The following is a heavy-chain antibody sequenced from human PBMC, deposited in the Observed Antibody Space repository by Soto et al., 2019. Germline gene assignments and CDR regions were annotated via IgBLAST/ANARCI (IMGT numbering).Heavy chain of an antibody. CDR3: ARGGETYYDFWSGFSPIDY. Sequence: PSETLSLTCTVSGGSFSPNYWAWIRQPPGKGLEWIGYIYYSGNTNYNPSLKSRVTISVDTSKNQFSLKLTSVTAADTAVYFCARGGETYYDFWSGFSPIDYWGQGALVTVSS. V-gene: IGHV4-59*01. CDR2: IYYSGNT. CDR1: GGSFSPNY. J-gene: IGHJ4*02. D-gene: IGHD3-3*01.